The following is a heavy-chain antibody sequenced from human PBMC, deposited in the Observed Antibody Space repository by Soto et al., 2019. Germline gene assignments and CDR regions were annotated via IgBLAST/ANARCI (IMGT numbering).Heavy chain of an antibody. J-gene: IGHJ6*02. V-gene: IGHV3-15*01. CDR3: TTDPAAMAHYYYYGMDV. CDR2: IKSKTDGGTT. CDR1: GFTFSNAW. Sequence: PGGSLRLSCAASGFTFSNAWMSWVRQAPGKGLEWVGRIKSKTDGGTTDYAAPVKGRFTISRDDSKNTLYLQMNSLKTEDTAVYYCTTDPAAMAHYYYYGMDVWGQGTTVTVSS. D-gene: IGHD5-18*01.